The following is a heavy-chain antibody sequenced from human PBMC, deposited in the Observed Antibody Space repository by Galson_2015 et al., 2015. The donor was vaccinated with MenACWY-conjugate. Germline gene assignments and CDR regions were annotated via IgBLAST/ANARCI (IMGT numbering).Heavy chain of an antibody. D-gene: IGHD2-2*01. J-gene: IGHJ4*02. V-gene: IGHV3-7*03. CDR3: ARVAGYCGSSTCYFDYFDF. CDR2: IKEDESQK. CDR1: GFTFSSYW. Sequence: SLRLSCAASGFTFSSYWMTWVRQAPGKGLEWVANIKEDESQKYYVDSVKGRFTISRDNSKNSLSLQMRSLRGEDTAVYYCARVAGYCGSSTCYFDYFDFWGQGTLVTVSS.